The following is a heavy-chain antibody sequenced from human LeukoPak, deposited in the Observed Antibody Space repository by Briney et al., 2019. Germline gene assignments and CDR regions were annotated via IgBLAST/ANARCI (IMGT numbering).Heavy chain of an antibody. CDR3: AREPWGPGYYYGMDV. CDR2: IWYDGSNK. V-gene: IGHV3-33*01. J-gene: IGHJ6*02. D-gene: IGHD7-27*01. Sequence: GGSLRLSCAASGFTFSSYGMHWVRQAPGKGLEWVAVIWYDGSNKYYADSVKGRFTISRDNSKNTLYLQMNSLRAEDTAVYYCAREPWGPGYYYGMDVWGQGTTVTVSS. CDR1: GFTFSSYG.